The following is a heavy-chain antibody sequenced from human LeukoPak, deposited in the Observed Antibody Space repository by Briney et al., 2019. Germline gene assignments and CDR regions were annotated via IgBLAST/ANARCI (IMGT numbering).Heavy chain of an antibody. CDR1: GFTFSSYV. Sequence: GGSLRLSCAASGFTFSSYVMHWVRQAPGKGLEWVTFIRYDGTNRYYADSVKGRFTISRDSSKNTLYLQMNSLRAEDTVVYYCAQSTIVGATVDAFDIWGQGTMVTVSS. V-gene: IGHV3-30*02. CDR2: IRYDGTNR. CDR3: AQSTIVGATVDAFDI. D-gene: IGHD1-26*01. J-gene: IGHJ3*02.